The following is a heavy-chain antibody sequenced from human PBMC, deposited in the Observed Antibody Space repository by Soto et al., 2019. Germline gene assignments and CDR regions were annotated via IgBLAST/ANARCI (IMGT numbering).Heavy chain of an antibody. V-gene: IGHV1-69*01. CDR1: GGPLISYA. Sequence: VKLCFQAAGGPLISYAIIWGRRSPGQGLEWMGGIIPIFGTANYAQKFQCRVTITADESTSTAYMELSSLRSEDAAVYYCARDTTVTQFAHNERNGAFDIWAQRTMVTVSS. J-gene: IGHJ3*02. CDR3: ARDTTVTQFAHNERNGAFDI. CDR2: IIPIFGTA. D-gene: IGHD4-17*01.